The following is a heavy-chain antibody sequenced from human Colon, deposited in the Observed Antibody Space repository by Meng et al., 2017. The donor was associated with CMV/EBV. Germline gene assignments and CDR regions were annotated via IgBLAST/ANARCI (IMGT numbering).Heavy chain of an antibody. CDR3: AKDSVPAAKWIDAFDI. V-gene: IGHV3-23*01. D-gene: IGHD2-2*01. Sequence: GGSLRLSCAASGFTFSSYAMSWVRQAPGQGREWVSAISGSGGSTYYADSVKGRFTISRDNSKNTLYLQMNSLRAEDTAVFYCAKDSVPAAKWIDAFDIWGQGTMVTVSS. CDR2: ISGSGGST. CDR1: GFTFSSYA. J-gene: IGHJ3*02.